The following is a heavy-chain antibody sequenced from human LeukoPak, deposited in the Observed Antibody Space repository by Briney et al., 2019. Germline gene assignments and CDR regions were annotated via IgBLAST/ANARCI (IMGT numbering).Heavy chain of an antibody. V-gene: IGHV3-48*02. CDR1: GFTFSSYT. Sequence: GGSLRLSCAASGFTFSSYTMSWVRQAPGRGLEWVSYISTSSSISYADSMEGRFTISRDNAKNSLYLQINSLRDEDSAVYYCARDQGIFDYWGQGTLVTVSS. CDR3: ARDQGIFDY. CDR2: ISTSSSI. J-gene: IGHJ4*02.